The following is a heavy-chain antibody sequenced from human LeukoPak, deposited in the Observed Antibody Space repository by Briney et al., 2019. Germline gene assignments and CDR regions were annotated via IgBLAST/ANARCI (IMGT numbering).Heavy chain of an antibody. CDR1: GFTVSSNY. J-gene: IGHJ4*02. CDR2: IYSGGST. Sequence: SGGSLRLSCAASGFTVSSNYMSWVRQAPGKGLEWVSVIYSGGSTYYADSVKGRFTISRDNSKNTLYLQMNSLRAEDTAVYYCARLIIYDSSGYYSDYWGQGTLVTVSS. D-gene: IGHD3-22*01. V-gene: IGHV3-53*01. CDR3: ARLIIYDSSGYYSDY.